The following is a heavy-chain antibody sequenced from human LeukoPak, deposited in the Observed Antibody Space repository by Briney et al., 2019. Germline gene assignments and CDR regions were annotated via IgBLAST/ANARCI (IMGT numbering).Heavy chain of an antibody. CDR3: ARFGRELDF. CDR1: EFTFNSYA. CDR2: ISANNNM. V-gene: IGHV3-69-1*01. D-gene: IGHD3-10*01. Sequence: PGGSLRLSCVASEFTFNSYAMTWVRQAPGKGLEWVSSISANNNMYYADSVKGRFTISRDNARNSLYLELDSLRAEDTAVYYCARFGRELDFWGQGTLVTVSS. J-gene: IGHJ4*02.